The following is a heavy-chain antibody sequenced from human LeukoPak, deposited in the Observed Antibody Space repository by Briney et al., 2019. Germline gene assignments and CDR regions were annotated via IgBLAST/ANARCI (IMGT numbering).Heavy chain of an antibody. CDR1: GGSISSSSYY. V-gene: IGHV4-39*07. D-gene: IGHD3-9*01. CDR2: IYYSGST. CDR3: AREGILTGYSY. J-gene: IGHJ4*02. Sequence: SETLSLTCTVSGGSISSSSYYWGWIRQPPGKGLEWIGSIYYSGSTYYNPSLKSRVTISVDTSKNQFSLKLSSVTAADTAVYYCAREGILTGYSYWGQGTLVTVSS.